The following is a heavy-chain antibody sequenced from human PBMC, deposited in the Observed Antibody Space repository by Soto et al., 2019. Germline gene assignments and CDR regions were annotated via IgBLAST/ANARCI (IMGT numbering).Heavy chain of an antibody. J-gene: IGHJ6*02. CDR1: GYTFTSYG. V-gene: IGHV1-18*01. D-gene: IGHD6-13*01. Sequence: AAVKVSYKPSGYTFTSYGMSWVRQAPGQGRDGMGWISAYNGNRNYAQKLQGRVTMTTDTSTSTAYMELRRLRSDDTAGHYCATYSSSSLYYFSYSGMDVWGQGTTVTVSS. CDR2: ISAYNGNR. CDR3: ATYSSSSLYYFSYSGMDV.